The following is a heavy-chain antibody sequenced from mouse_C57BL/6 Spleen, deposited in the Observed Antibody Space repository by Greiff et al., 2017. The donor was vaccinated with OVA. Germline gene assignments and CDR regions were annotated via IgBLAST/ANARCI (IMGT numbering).Heavy chain of an antibody. V-gene: IGHV1-26*01. CDR2: INPNNGGT. J-gene: IGHJ3*01. Sequence: EVQLQQSGPELVKPGASVKISCKASGYTFTDYYMNWVKQSHGKSLEWIGDINPNNGGTSYNQKFKGKATLTVDKSSSTAYMELRSLTSEDSAVYYCARNYDYDEGPWFAYWGQGTLVTVSA. D-gene: IGHD2-4*01. CDR1: GYTFTDYY. CDR3: ARNYDYDEGPWFAY.